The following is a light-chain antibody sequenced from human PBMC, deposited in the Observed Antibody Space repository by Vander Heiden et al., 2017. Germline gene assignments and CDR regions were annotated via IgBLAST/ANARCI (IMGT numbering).Light chain of an antibody. V-gene: IGKV3-20*01. J-gene: IGKJ4*01. CDR1: QSISSSR. Sequence: EIVLTQSPRTLSLSAGERATLSCRSSQSISSSRLAWYQQKPGQATRLLIFGASSRATGIPDRFSGSGSGTDFTLTITRLEPEDFALYYCQQVDTSPLTFGGGTKVEIK. CDR2: GAS. CDR3: QQVDTSPLT.